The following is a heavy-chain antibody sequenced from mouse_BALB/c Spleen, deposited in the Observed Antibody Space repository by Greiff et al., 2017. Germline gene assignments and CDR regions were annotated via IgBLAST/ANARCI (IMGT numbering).Heavy chain of an antibody. V-gene: IGHV1S81*02. CDR3: TRDGSSLYWYFDV. CDR1: GYTFTSYY. J-gene: IGHJ1*01. CDR2: INPSNGGT. Sequence: VQLQQSGAELVKPGASVKLSCKASGYTFTSYYMYWVKQRPGQGLEWIGEINPSNGGTNFNEKFKSKATLTVDKSSSTAYMQLSSLTSEDSAVYYCTRDGSSLYWYFDVWGAGTTVTVSS. D-gene: IGHD1-1*01.